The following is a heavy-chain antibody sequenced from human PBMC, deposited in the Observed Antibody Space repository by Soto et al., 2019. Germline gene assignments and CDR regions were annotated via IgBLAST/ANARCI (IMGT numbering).Heavy chain of an antibody. Sequence: QVQFVQSGAEGEKPGASVTVSCKASGYSFDTYALHWVRQAPGQRLEWMGWINAANGNTKYSQKFQGRVSITRDTSASTVYMELSGLRSEDTAVYYCTRSAVRPSGGLIGPIDYWGQGTLVTVSS. CDR1: GYSFDTYA. V-gene: IGHV1-3*01. CDR3: TRSAVRPSGGLIGPIDY. CDR2: INAANGNT. D-gene: IGHD3-16*02. J-gene: IGHJ4*02.